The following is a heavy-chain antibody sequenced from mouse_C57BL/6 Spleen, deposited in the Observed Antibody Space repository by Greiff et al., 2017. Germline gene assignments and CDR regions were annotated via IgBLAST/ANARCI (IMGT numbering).Heavy chain of an antibody. CDR3: ASGGLPGGFDY. Sequence: QVQLQQSGAELVKPGASVKISCKASGYAFSSYWMNWVKQRPGKGLEWIGQIYPGDGDTNYNGKFKGKATLTADKSSSTAYMQLSSLTSEDSAVYFCASGGLPGGFDYWGQGTTLTVSS. D-gene: IGHD3-1*01. J-gene: IGHJ2*01. V-gene: IGHV1-80*01. CDR1: GYAFSSYW. CDR2: IYPGDGDT.